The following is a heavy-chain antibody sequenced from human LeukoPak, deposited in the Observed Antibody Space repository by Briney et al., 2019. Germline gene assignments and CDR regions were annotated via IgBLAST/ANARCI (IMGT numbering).Heavy chain of an antibody. CDR3: ARDRWELRGEFVY. J-gene: IGHJ4*02. CDR2: IISSSSYI. V-gene: IGHV3-21*01. D-gene: IGHD1-26*01. Sequence: GGSLRLSCAASGFTFSNYIMNWVRQAPGKGLEWVSSIISSSSYIYYADSVKGRFTISRDNAKNSLYLQMNSLRAEDTAVYYCARDRWELRGEFVYWGQGTLVTVSS. CDR1: GFTFSNYI.